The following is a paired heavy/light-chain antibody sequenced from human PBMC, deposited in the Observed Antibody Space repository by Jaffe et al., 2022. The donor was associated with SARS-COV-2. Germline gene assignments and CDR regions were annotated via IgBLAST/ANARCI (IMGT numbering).Heavy chain of an antibody. CDR3: ARHPFVLVGSKAAAGIYYFDY. V-gene: IGHV4-39*01. J-gene: IGHJ4*02. CDR1: GGSISSSSYY. CDR2: MYYTGIT. D-gene: IGHD6-13*01. Sequence: QLQLQESGPGLVKPSETLSLTCSVSGGSISSSSYYWGWIRQPPGKGLEWIGSMYYTGITYYKPSLKSRVTISLDTSKNQFSLRLSPVTAADTAVYYCARHPFVLVGSKAAAGIYYFDYWGQGILVTVSS.
Light chain of an antibody. CDR1: SGSVSTSYY. CDR3: VLYMGSGIYV. J-gene: IGLJ1*01. Sequence: QTVVTQEPSFSVSPGGTVTLTCGLSSGSVSTSYYPSWYQQTPGQAPRTLIYSTNTRSSGVPDRFSGSILGSKAALTITGAQADDESDYHCVLYMGSGIYVFGTGTKVTVL. V-gene: IGLV8-61*01. CDR2: STN.